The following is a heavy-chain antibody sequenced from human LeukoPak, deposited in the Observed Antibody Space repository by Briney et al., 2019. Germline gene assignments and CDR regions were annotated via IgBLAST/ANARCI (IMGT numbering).Heavy chain of an antibody. D-gene: IGHD6-19*01. J-gene: IGHJ6*03. V-gene: IGHV1-18*01. Sequence: ASVKVSCKASGYTFTSYGISWVRQAPGQGLEWMGWISAYNGNTNYAQKLQGRVTMTTDTSTSTAYMELRSLRSDDTAVYYCARDKGTVATYYYYYMDVWGKGTTVTVSS. CDR1: GYTFTSYG. CDR3: ARDKGTVATYYYYYMDV. CDR2: ISAYNGNT.